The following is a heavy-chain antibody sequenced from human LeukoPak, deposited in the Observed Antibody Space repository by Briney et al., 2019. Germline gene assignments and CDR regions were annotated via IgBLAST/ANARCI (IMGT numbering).Heavy chain of an antibody. D-gene: IGHD3-22*01. CDR3: ATGKVVHETYYYDSSGYYHDY. CDR2: MNPNSGDT. V-gene: IGHV1-8*01. J-gene: IGHJ4*02. CDR1: GYTFTTYD. Sequence: ASVKVSCKASGYTFTTYDINWVRQATGQGLEWMGWMNPNSGDTGYAQKFQGRVTMTRNTSISTAYMELSSLRSEDTAVYYCATGKVVHETYYYDSSGYYHDYWGQGTLVTVSS.